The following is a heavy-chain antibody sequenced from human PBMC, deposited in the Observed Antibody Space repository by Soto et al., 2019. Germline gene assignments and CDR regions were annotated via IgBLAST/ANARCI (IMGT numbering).Heavy chain of an antibody. CDR3: ARENYAKFDK. D-gene: IGHD2-2*01. CDR1: GFTFSRYW. V-gene: IGHV3-7*01. CDR2: ISHDENKK. J-gene: IGHJ4*02. Sequence: EVQLVESGGAFVQPGGSLRLSCAASGFTFSRYWMAWVRQAPGKGLEWLATISHDENKKFYVDAVKGRFTVSRDNAQNSLFLQMNSLRADDTAIYYCARENYAKFDKWGQGSLVTVSS.